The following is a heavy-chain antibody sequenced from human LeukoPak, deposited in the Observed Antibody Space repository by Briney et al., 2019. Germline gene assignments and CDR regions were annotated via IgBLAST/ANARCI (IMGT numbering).Heavy chain of an antibody. Sequence: GGSLRLSCAASGFTFSSYGMHWVRQAPGKGLEWVAVISYDGSNKYYADSVKGRFTISRDNSKNTLYLQMNSLRAEDTAVYYCAKGGYSSGYSLDYWGQGTLVTVSS. V-gene: IGHV3-30*18. CDR1: GFTFSSYG. CDR3: AKGGYSSGYSLDY. CDR2: ISYDGSNK. D-gene: IGHD6-19*01. J-gene: IGHJ4*02.